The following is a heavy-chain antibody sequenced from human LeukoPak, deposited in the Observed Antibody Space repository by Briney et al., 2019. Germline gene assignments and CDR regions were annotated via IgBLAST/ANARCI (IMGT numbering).Heavy chain of an antibody. Sequence: ASVKVSCKASGYTFTGYYMHWVRQAPGQGLEWMGWINPNSGGTNYAQKFQGRVTMTRDTSISTAYMELSRLRSDDTAVYYCARARGATWAEYYYYYGMDVWGQGTTVTVSS. CDR3: ARARGATWAEYYYYYGMDV. J-gene: IGHJ6*02. V-gene: IGHV1-2*02. D-gene: IGHD5-12*01. CDR1: GYTFTGYY. CDR2: INPNSGGT.